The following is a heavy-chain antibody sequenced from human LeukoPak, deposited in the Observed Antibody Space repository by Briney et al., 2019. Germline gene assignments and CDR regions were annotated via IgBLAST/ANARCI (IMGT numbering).Heavy chain of an antibody. V-gene: IGHV4-59*01. D-gene: IGHD2/OR15-2a*01. CDR3: ARYGETYYVY. Sequence: SETLSLTCTVSGGSISSYYWSWIRQPPGKGLEWIGYISNSGSTNYNPSLKSRVTISVDTSKNQCSLELTSVTAADTAVDYCARYGETYYVYWGQGTLVTVSS. J-gene: IGHJ4*02. CDR2: ISNSGST. CDR1: GGSISSYY.